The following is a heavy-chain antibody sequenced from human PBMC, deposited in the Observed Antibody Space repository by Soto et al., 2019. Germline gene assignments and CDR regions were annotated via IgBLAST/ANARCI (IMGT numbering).Heavy chain of an antibody. D-gene: IGHD1-20*01. J-gene: IGHJ4*02. V-gene: IGHV3-74*01. CDR3: ARDKWKSY. CDR2: ISPDGSNT. CDR1: GFTFSNYW. Sequence: AGSLRLSCVASGFTFSNYWMHWVRQAPGKGLVWVSRISPDGSNTNYADSVKGRFTISRDNAKNTVYLQMNSLRAEATALYYCARDKWKSYWGQGTLVTVSS.